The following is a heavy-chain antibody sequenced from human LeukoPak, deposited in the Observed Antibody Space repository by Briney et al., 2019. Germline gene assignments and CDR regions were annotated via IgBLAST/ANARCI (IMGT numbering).Heavy chain of an antibody. J-gene: IGHJ6*03. V-gene: IGHV3-30-3*01. Sequence: PGGSLRLSCAASGFTFSSYAMHWVRQAPGKGLEWVAVISYDGSNKYYADSVKGRFTISRDNSKNTLYLQMNSLRAEDTAVYYCARDQVDIVVVPAAIQYYYYMDVWGKGTTVTVSS. D-gene: IGHD2-2*02. CDR3: ARDQVDIVVVPAAIQYYYYMDV. CDR1: GFTFSSYA. CDR2: ISYDGSNK.